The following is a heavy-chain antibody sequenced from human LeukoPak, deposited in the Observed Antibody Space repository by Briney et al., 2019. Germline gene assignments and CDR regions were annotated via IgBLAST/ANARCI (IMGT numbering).Heavy chain of an antibody. CDR2: INPSGCST. J-gene: IGHJ4*02. Sequence: ASVKVSCKASGYTFTSYYMHWVRQAPGQGLEWMGIINPSGCSTSYAQKFQGRVTMTRDMSTSTVYMELSSLRSEDTAVYYCAASSRLWDFDYWGQGTLVTVSS. D-gene: IGHD3-16*01. V-gene: IGHV1-46*01. CDR3: AASSRLWDFDY. CDR1: GYTFTSYY.